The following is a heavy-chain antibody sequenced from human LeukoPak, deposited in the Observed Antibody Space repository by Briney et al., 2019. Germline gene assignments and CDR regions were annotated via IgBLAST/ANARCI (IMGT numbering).Heavy chain of an antibody. CDR3: ARGVTVWFGGRGPGDYYMDV. CDR1: GGTFSNYA. Sequence: PEASVKVSCKASGGTFSNYAISWVRQAPGQGLEWMGGIIPLFGTANYAQKFQGRVTITADESTSTAYMELSSLRSEDTAVYYCARGVTVWFGGRGPGDYYMDVWGKGTTVTISS. V-gene: IGHV1-69*13. CDR2: IIPLFGTA. J-gene: IGHJ6*03. D-gene: IGHD3-10*01.